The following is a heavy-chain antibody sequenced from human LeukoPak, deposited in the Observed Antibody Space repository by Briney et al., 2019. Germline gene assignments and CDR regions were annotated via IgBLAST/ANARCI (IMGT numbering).Heavy chain of an antibody. V-gene: IGHV4-39*01. CDR3: ARSTYYYDSSGYYLGNAFDI. Sequence: SETLSLTCTVSGGSISSSSYYWGWIRQPPGKGLEWIGSIYYSGSTYYNPFLKSRVTISVDTSKNQFSLKLSSVTAADTAVYYCARSTYYYDSSGYYLGNAFDIWGQGTMVTVSS. CDR1: GGSISSSSYY. J-gene: IGHJ3*02. D-gene: IGHD3-22*01. CDR2: IYYSGST.